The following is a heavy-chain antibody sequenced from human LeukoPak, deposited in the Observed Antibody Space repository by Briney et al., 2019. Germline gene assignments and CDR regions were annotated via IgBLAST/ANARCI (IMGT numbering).Heavy chain of an antibody. CDR1: GGSFSGYY. Sequence: SETLSLTCAVYGGSFSGYYWSWIRQPPGKGLEWIGEINHSGSTNYNPSLKSRVTISVDTSKNQFSLKLSSVTAADTAVYYCARAGLVYAVYLHYDILTPPGLDYWGQGTLVTVSS. CDR3: ARAGLVYAVYLHYDILTPPGLDY. V-gene: IGHV4-34*01. CDR2: INHSGST. J-gene: IGHJ4*02. D-gene: IGHD3-9*01.